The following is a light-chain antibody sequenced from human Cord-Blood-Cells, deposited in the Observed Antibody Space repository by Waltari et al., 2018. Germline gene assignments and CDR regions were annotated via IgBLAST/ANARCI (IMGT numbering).Light chain of an antibody. J-gene: IGLJ3*02. V-gene: IGLV2-14*01. Sequence: QSALTQPASVSGSPGQSLTISCTGTSSDVGGYNYDSWYQQHPGKAPKLMIYDVSNRPSGVSNRFSGSKSGNTASLTISGLQAEDEADYYCSSYTSSSTPLFGGGTKLTVL. CDR2: DVS. CDR3: SSYTSSSTPL. CDR1: SSDVGGYNY.